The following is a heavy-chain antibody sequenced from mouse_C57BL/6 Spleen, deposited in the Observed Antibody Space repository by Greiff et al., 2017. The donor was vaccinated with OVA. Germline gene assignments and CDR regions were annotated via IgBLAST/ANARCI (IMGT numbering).Heavy chain of an antibody. CDR2: ISSGGSYT. CDR3: ARQRAGTDWYFDV. CDR1: GFTFSSYG. D-gene: IGHD4-1*01. J-gene: IGHJ1*03. V-gene: IGHV5-6*01. Sequence: EVMLVESGGDLVKPGGSLKLSCAASGFTFSSYGMSWVRQTPDKRLEWVATISSGGSYTYYPDSVKGRFTISSDNAKNTLYLQLSSLKSEDTAMYYCARQRAGTDWYFDVWGTGTTVTVSS.